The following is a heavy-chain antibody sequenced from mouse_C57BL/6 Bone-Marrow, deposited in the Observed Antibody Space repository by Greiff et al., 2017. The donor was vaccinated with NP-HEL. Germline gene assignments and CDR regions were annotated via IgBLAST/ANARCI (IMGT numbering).Heavy chain of an antibody. Sequence: VKLQESGAELVKPGASVKISCKASGYTFTSYWMHWVKQRPGQGLEWIGNINPSNGGTNYNEKFKSKATLTVDKSSSTAYIQLSSLTSEDSAVYYCASRGSSYWYFDVWGTGTTVTVSS. J-gene: IGHJ1*03. CDR3: ASRGSSYWYFDV. D-gene: IGHD1-1*01. CDR1: GYTFTSYW. CDR2: INPSNGGT. V-gene: IGHV1-53*01.